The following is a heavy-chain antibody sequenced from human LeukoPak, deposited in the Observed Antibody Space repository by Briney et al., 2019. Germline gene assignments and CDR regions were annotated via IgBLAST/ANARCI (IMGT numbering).Heavy chain of an antibody. CDR3: ARDQGAAARDYYYGMDV. CDR1: GFTFSSYS. CDR2: ISSSSSYI. V-gene: IGHV3-21*01. J-gene: IGHJ6*02. D-gene: IGHD6-13*01. Sequence: TTGGSLRLSCAASGFTFSSYSMTWVRQAPGKGLEWVSSISSSSSYIYYADSVKGRFTISRDNAKNSLYLQMNSLRAEDTAVYYCARDQGAAARDYYYGMDVWGQGTTVTVSS.